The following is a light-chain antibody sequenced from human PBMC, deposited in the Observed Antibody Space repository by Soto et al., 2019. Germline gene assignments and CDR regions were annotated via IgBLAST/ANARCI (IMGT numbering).Light chain of an antibody. CDR3: QQGYSTPLT. J-gene: IGKJ4*01. V-gene: IGKV1-39*01. CDR2: AAS. Sequence: DIQMTQSPSSLSASVGDRVTITCRASQRISDSLNWYQQKPGKAPKLLIYAASSLHGAVPSRFRGSGSGTDFTLTFISLQPEDFATYYCQQGYSTPLTFGGGTKVEIK. CDR1: QRISDS.